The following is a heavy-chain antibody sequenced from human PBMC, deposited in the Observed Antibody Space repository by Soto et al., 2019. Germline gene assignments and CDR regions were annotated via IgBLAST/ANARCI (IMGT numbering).Heavy chain of an antibody. D-gene: IGHD4-17*01. J-gene: IGHJ6*03. V-gene: IGHV3-30*03. CDR2: ISYDGSNK. CDR1: GFTFSSYG. Sequence: QVQLVESGGGVGQPGRALRLSCAASGFTFSSYGMHWVRHAPGKGLEWVAVISYDGSNKYYADSVKGRFTISRDKSKNTLYQQMNSLRAEDTAVYYCARDGRDYGDCTQGYMDVWGKGTTVTVSS. CDR3: ARDGRDYGDCTQGYMDV.